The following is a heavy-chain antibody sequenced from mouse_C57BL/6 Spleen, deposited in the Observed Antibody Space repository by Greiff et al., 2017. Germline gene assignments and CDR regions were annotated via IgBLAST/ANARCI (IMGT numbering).Heavy chain of an antibody. Sequence: QVQLQQSGPELVKPGASVKLSCKASGYTFTSYDINWVKQRPGQGLEWIGWIYPRDGSTKYNEQFKGKATFTVDTSSSTAYIELHSLTSEDSAVYFCARSEGRGYFDVWGTGTTVTVSS. V-gene: IGHV1-85*01. CDR1: GYTFTSYD. J-gene: IGHJ1*03. CDR3: ARSEGRGYFDV. CDR2: IYPRDGST. D-gene: IGHD3-3*01.